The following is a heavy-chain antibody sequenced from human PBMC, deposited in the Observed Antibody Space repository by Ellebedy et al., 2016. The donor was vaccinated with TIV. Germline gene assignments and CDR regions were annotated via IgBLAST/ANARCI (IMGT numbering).Heavy chain of an antibody. V-gene: IGHV4-59*01. CDR2: IYYSGRT. J-gene: IGHJ6*02. CDR3: ARDRVRVVTAISGNFYYYYGMDV. Sequence: SETLSLXCTVSGGSISSYYWSWIRQPPGKGLEWIGYIYYSGRTNYNPSLKSRVTISVDTSKNQFSLKLSSVTAADTAVYYCARDRVRVVTAISGNFYYYYGMDVWGQGTTVTVSS. CDR1: GGSISSYY. D-gene: IGHD2-21*02.